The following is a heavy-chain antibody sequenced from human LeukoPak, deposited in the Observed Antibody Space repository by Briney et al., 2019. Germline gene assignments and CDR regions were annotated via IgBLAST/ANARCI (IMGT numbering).Heavy chain of an antibody. D-gene: IGHD6-13*01. CDR2: ISSSSSTI. Sequence: GGSLRLACAASGFTFSSYSMNWVSQAPGKGLERVSYISSSSSTIYYADSVKGRFTISRDNAKNSLYLQMNSLRAEDTAVYYCAMDAVAAETLSSNYWRQGTLVTVSS. CDR1: GFTFSSYS. CDR3: AMDAVAAETLSSNY. J-gene: IGHJ4*02. V-gene: IGHV3-48*04.